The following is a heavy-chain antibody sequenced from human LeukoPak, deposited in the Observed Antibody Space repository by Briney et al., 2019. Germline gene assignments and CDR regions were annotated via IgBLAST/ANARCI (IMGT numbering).Heavy chain of an antibody. V-gene: IGHV1-69*05. CDR3: ARGYYYDSSGPFDY. D-gene: IGHD3-22*01. CDR1: GYSFVSYY. CDR2: IIPIFGTA. J-gene: IGHJ4*02. Sequence: SVKVSCKASGYSFVSYYLHWVRQAPGQGLEWMGGIIPIFGTANYAQKFQGRVTITTDESTSTAYMELSSLRSEDTAVYYCARGYYYDSSGPFDYWGQGTLVTVSS.